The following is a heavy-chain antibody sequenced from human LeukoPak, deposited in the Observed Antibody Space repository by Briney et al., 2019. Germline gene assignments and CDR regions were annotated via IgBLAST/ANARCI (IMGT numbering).Heavy chain of an antibody. CDR2: INPNTGDT. D-gene: IGHD5-12*01. V-gene: IGHV1-2*02. J-gene: IGHJ4*02. Sequence: ASVMVSCKASGYTFTNYYIHWVRQAPGQGLEGMGWINPNTGDTASAQKFQGGVTLTRDTSTRTAYMELRRLRYDDTAVYFCARGEVAMSDWGQGARVTVS. CDR3: ARGEVAMSD. CDR1: GYTFTNYY.